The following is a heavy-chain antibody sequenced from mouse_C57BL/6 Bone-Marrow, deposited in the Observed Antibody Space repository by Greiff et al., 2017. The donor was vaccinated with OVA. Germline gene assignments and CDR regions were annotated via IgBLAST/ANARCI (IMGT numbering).Heavy chain of an antibody. D-gene: IGHD1-1*01. Sequence: VQRVESGPGLVQPSQSLSITCTVSGFSLTSYGVHWVRQSPGKGLEWLGVIWSGGSTDYNAAFISRLSISKDNSKSQVFFKMNSLQADDTAIYYCARNSPHYYGSFAYWGQGTLVTVSA. CDR1: GFSLTSYG. CDR2: IWSGGST. CDR3: ARNSPHYYGSFAY. V-gene: IGHV2-2*01. J-gene: IGHJ3*01.